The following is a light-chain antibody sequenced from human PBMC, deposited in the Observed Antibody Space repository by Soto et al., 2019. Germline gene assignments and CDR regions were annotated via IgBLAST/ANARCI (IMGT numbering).Light chain of an antibody. J-gene: IGKJ4*01. CDR2: DAT. Sequence: VVLTQSPATLSLSPGERATLSCRASLSVSTYLAWYQQKPGQAPRLLIFDATKRVTGIPARFSGSGSGTDFTLTISSLEPEDFAVYYCQQRGTFGGGTKVDI. CDR3: QQRGT. V-gene: IGKV3-11*01. CDR1: LSVSTY.